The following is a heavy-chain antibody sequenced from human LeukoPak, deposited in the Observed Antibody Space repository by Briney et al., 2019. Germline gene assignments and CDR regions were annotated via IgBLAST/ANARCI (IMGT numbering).Heavy chain of an antibody. CDR3: ARDSRMTTVTTSGDY. CDR1: GFTFSSYS. V-gene: IGHV3-21*01. CDR2: ISTSSSYI. J-gene: IGHJ4*02. Sequence: PGGSLRLSCAAYGFTFSSYSMNWVRQAPGKGLEWVSFISTSSSYIYYADSVKGRFTISRDNAKNSLYLQMNSLRAEDTAVYYCARDSRMTTVTTSGDYWGQGTLVTVSS. D-gene: IGHD4-17*01.